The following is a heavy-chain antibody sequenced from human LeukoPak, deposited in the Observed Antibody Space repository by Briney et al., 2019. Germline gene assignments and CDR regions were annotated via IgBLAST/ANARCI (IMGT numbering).Heavy chain of an antibody. Sequence: GGSLRLSCAASGFTFSSYAMSWVRQSTGKGLEWVSSTSGDGGATYYSNSVKGRFTISRDDSRNTLYLQMNSLRAEDTAVYYCAKDRPNYYGSNGHYYRRDGDYWGQGTLVTVSS. J-gene: IGHJ4*02. CDR1: GFTFSSYA. CDR3: AKDRPNYYGSNGHYYRRDGDY. D-gene: IGHD3-22*01. CDR2: TSGDGGAT. V-gene: IGHV3-23*01.